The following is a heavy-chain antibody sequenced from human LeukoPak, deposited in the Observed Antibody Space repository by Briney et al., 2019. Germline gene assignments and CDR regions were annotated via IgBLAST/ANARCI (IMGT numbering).Heavy chain of an antibody. V-gene: IGHV3-30-3*02. Sequence: ADSVRGRFTISRDNSRNTMYLQMNSLRAEDTAVYYCAKDGSGSYLYYFDYWGQGTLVTVSS. CDR3: AKDGSGSYLYYFDY. D-gene: IGHD1-26*01. J-gene: IGHJ4*02.